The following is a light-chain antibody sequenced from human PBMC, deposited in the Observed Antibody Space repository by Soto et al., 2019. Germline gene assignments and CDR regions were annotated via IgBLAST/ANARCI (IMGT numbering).Light chain of an antibody. CDR2: DVS. V-gene: IGKV1-5*01. CDR3: QQYFINPFT. Sequence: VGDRVTITYRASQTISSWLAWYQQRPGKAPKLLIYDVSSLESGVPSRFSGSGSGTDFTLTITSLQAEDAAVYYCQQYFINPFTFGGGTKVDI. CDR1: QTISSW. J-gene: IGKJ4*01.